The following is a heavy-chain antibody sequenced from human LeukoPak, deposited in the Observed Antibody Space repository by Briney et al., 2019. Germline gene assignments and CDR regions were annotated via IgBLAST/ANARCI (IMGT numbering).Heavy chain of an antibody. CDR2: ISAYNGNT. CDR1: GGTFSSYA. V-gene: IGHV1-18*01. D-gene: IGHD3-22*01. CDR3: ATGRGKYYYDSSAAFDI. Sequence: ASVKVSCKASGGTFSSYAISWVRQAPGQGLEWMGWISAYNGNTNYAQKLQGRVTMTTDTSTSTAYMELRSLRSDDTAMYYCATGRGKYYYDSSAAFDIWGQGTMVTVSS. J-gene: IGHJ3*02.